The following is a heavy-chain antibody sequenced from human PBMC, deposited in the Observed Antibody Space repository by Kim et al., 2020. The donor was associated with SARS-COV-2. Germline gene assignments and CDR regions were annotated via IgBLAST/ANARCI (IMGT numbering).Heavy chain of an antibody. CDR3: ARDPGGYYWYYFDY. J-gene: IGHJ4*02. Sequence: NPSLESRITISVDTSKNQFSLELSSVTAADTAVYYCARDPGGYYWYYFDYWGQGTLVTVSS. V-gene: IGHV4-31*02. D-gene: IGHD3-22*01.